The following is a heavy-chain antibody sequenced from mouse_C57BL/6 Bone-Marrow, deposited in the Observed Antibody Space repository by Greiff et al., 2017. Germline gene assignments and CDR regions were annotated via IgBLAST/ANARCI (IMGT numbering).Heavy chain of an antibody. J-gene: IGHJ2*01. CDR3: ARKKVYEGLDY. Sequence: QVHVKQSGPELVKPGASVKLSCKASGYTFTSYDINWVKQRPGQGLEWIGWIYPRDGSTKYNEKFKGKATLTVDTSSSTAYMELHSLTSEDSAVYFCARKKVYEGLDYWGQGTTLTVSS. CDR1: GYTFTSYD. D-gene: IGHD1-1*01. CDR2: IYPRDGST. V-gene: IGHV1-85*01.